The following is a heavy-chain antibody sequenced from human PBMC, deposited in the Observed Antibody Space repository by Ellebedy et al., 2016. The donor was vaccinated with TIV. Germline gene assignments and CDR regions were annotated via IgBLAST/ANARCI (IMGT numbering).Heavy chain of an antibody. J-gene: IGHJ4*02. CDR3: AKTKHSDYYFDC. V-gene: IGHV3-30*02. D-gene: IGHD2-15*01. CDR1: GFTFSTYG. CDR2: IRFDGNNK. Sequence: PGGSLRLSCAASGFTFSTYGMHRVRQAPGKGLEWVAFIRFDGNNKYYADSVQGRFTISRDNSKNTLYLQMNSLRAEDTAVYYCAKTKHSDYYFDCWGQGTLVTVSS.